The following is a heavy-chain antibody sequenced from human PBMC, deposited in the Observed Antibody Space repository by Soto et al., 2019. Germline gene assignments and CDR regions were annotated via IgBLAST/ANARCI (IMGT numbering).Heavy chain of an antibody. V-gene: IGHV3-23*01. D-gene: IGHD2-15*01. CDR1: GFTFGSYA. J-gene: IGHJ4*02. CDR3: AKDRGLGGGSCYYY. Sequence: EVQLLESGGGLVQPGGSLRLSCAAYGFTFGSYAMSWVRQAPGKGLEWVSAISGSGGNTYYADSVKGRFTISRDNSNNSLYLQMNSLRVEDTAVYYCAKDRGLGGGSCYYYWCQVILVTVSS. CDR2: ISGSGGNT.